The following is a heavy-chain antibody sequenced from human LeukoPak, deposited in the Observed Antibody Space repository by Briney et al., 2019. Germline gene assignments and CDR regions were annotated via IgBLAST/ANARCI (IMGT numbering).Heavy chain of an antibody. CDR1: GFTFSSYG. V-gene: IGHV3-33*01. J-gene: IGHJ4*02. CDR3: ARERVRGVIRYYFDY. D-gene: IGHD3-10*01. CDR2: IWYDGSNK. Sequence: GGSLRLSCAASGFTFSSYGMHWVRQAPGKGLEWVAVIWYDGSNKYYADSVKGRFTISRDNSKNTLYLQMNSLRAEDTAVYYCARERVRGVIRYYFDYWGQGTLVTVSP.